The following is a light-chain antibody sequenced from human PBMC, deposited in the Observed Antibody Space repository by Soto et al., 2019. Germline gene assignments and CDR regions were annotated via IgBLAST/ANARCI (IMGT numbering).Light chain of an antibody. J-gene: IGKJ3*01. CDR3: QQYNSYLYSG. CDR1: QSISSW. Sequence: DIQMTQSPSTLSASVGDRVTITCRASQSISSWLAWYQQKPGKAPKLLIYKASSLESGVPSRFSGSGSGTEFTLTISSLQPDDFATYYCQQYNSYLYSGFGPGTKVDIK. CDR2: KAS. V-gene: IGKV1-5*03.